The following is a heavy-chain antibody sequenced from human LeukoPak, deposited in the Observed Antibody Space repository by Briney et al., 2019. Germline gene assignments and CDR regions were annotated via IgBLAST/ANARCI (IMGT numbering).Heavy chain of an antibody. V-gene: IGHV4-39*01. J-gene: IGHJ4*02. CDR1: GDCISSTSYS. CDR3: ARARRSGYYSVFDY. D-gene: IGHD3-22*01. CDR2: LSNTGST. Sequence: SETLSLTCIVSGDCISSTSYSWGWIRQPPGKGLEWVGSLSNTGSTYHNPSLRSRLTISVDMSKNQFSLRLSSVTAADTAVYYCARARRSGYYSVFDYWGQGTLVTVSS.